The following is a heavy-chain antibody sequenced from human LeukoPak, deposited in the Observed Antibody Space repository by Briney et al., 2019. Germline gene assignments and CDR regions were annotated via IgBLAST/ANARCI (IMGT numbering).Heavy chain of an antibody. D-gene: IGHD3-3*01. V-gene: IGHV3-21*01. CDR1: GFTFSSYS. CDR3: ARGSMWSGYDY. J-gene: IGHJ4*02. CDR2: ISSSSSYI. Sequence: GGSLRLSCAASGFTFSSYSMNWVRQAPGKGLEWISSISSSSSYIFYADSVRGRFTISRDNAKNSLYLQMNSLRAEDTAVYYCARGSMWSGYDYWGQGTLVTVSS.